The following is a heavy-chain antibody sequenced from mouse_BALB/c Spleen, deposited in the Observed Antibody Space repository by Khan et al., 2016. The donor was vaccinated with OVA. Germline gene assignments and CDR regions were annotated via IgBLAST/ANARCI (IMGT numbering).Heavy chain of an antibody. D-gene: IGHD1-2*01. CDR3: ARTARIKY. CDR2: ISYSGST. V-gene: IGHV3-2*02. Sequence: EVELVESGPGLVKPSQSLSLTCTVTGYSITSCYGCNLIRQFPGNILEWMGYISYSGSTNYNPDLKSRISITRDTSKNQFFLQLNSVTTEDTATYYCARTARIKYWGEGTTLTVSS. J-gene: IGHJ2*01. CDR1: GYSITSCYG.